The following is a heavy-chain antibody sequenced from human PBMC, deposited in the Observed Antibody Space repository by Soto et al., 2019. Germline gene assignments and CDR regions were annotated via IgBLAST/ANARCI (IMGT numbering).Heavy chain of an antibody. D-gene: IGHD3-10*01. Sequence: QVQLVQSGAEVKKPGASVKVSCKASGYTFTSYGISWVRQAPGQGLEWMGWISAYNGNTNYAQKLQGRVTMTTDTSTSTAYMELRSLRSDDTAVYYCARDQRRDYYGSENWFDPWGQGTLVTVSS. CDR2: ISAYNGNT. V-gene: IGHV1-18*01. CDR1: GYTFTSYG. J-gene: IGHJ5*02. CDR3: ARDQRRDYYGSENWFDP.